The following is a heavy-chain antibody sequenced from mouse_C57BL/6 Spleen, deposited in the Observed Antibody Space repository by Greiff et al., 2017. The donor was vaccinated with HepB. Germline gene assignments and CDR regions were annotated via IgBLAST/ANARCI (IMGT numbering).Heavy chain of an antibody. CDR2: INPSTGGT. CDR3: ARVNYDYDGTYFDY. D-gene: IGHD2-4*01. V-gene: IGHV1-42*01. Sequence: EVQLQQSGPELVKPGASVKISCKASGYSFTGYYMNWVKQSPEKSLEWIGEINPSTGGTTYNQKFKAKATLTVDKSSSTAYMQLKSLTSEDSAVYYCARVNYDYDGTYFDYWGQGTTLTVSS. CDR1: GYSFTGYY. J-gene: IGHJ2*01.